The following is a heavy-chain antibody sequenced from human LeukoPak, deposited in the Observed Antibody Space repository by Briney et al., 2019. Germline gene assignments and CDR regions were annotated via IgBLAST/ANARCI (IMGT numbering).Heavy chain of an antibody. J-gene: IGHJ4*02. CDR1: GYTFTSYN. V-gene: IGHV1-46*01. CDR2: IYPRDGST. CDR3: ARDQEGFDY. Sequence: ASVKVSCKASGYTFTSYNIHWVRQAPGQGLEWMGMIYPRDGSTSYAQKFQGRVTVTRDTSTSTVHMELSGLRSEDTAVYYCARDQEGFDYWGQGTLVTVSS.